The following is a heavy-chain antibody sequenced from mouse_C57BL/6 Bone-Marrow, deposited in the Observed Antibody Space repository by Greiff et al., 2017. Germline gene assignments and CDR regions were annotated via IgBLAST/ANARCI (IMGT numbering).Heavy chain of an antibody. J-gene: IGHJ2*01. V-gene: IGHV1-62-2*01. CDR3: ARHPESPYDYERYYFDY. D-gene: IGHD2-4*01. CDR1: GYTFTEYT. Sequence: VKLMESGAELVKPGASVTLSCKASGYTFTEYTIHWVQQRSGQGLEWIGWFYPGSGSIKYNEKFKDKATLTADKSSSTVYMELSRLTSEDSAVYFCARHPESPYDYERYYFDYWGQGTTLTVSS. CDR2: FYPGSGSI.